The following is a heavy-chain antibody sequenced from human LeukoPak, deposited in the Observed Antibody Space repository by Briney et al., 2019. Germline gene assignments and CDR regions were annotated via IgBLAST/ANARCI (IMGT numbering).Heavy chain of an antibody. J-gene: IGHJ3*02. CDR2: IYYSGST. Sequence: SETLSLTCTVSGGSINSYYWSWIRQPPRKGQEGIRYIYYSGSTNYNPSLKSRVTISVDTSKNQFSLKLSSVTAADTAVYYCAGAGGDGYNYADAFDIWGQGTMVTVSS. V-gene: IGHV4-59*01. D-gene: IGHD5-24*01. CDR3: AGAGGDGYNYADAFDI. CDR1: GGSINSYY.